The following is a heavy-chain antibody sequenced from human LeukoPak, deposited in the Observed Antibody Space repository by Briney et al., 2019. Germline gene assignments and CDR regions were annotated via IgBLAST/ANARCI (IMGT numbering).Heavy chain of an antibody. J-gene: IGHJ4*02. CDR3: ARESLDSSGYYFYYFDY. D-gene: IGHD3-22*01. Sequence: SETLSLTCAVSGGSFSGYYWSWIRQPPGKGLEWIGEINHSGSTNYNPSLKSGVTISVDPSKNQFSLKLSYVTAADTAVYYCARESLDSSGYYFYYFDYWGEGTLVTVSS. V-gene: IGHV4-34*01. CDR2: INHSGST. CDR1: GGSFSGYY.